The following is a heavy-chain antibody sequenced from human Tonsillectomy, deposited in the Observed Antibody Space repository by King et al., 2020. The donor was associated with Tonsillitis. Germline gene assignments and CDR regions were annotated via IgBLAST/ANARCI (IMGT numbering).Heavy chain of an antibody. CDR2: IYYSGST. D-gene: IGHD2-21*02. CDR3: ASLCGGDCYSRFDY. J-gene: IGHJ4*02. CDR1: GGSISSGDYY. Sequence: VQLQESGPGLVKPSQTLSLTCTVSGGSISSGDYYWSWIRQPPGKGLGWIGYIYYSGSTYYNPSLKSRVTISVDTSKNQFSLKLSSVTAADTAMYCCASLCGGDCYSRFDYWGQGTLVTVSS. V-gene: IGHV4-30-4*01.